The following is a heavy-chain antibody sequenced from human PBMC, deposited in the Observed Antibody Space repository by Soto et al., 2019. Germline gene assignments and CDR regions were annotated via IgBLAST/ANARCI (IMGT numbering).Heavy chain of an antibody. J-gene: IGHJ4*02. CDR2: INPNSGGT. CDR1: GYTFTGYY. CDR3: ARGKNSFDY. V-gene: IGHV1-2*02. Sequence: ASVKVSCKASGYTFTGYYMHWVRQAPGQGLEWMGWINPNSGGTNYAQKFQGRVTMTRDTSISTAYMELSSLKTEDTAVYYCARGKNSFDYWGQGTLVTVSS.